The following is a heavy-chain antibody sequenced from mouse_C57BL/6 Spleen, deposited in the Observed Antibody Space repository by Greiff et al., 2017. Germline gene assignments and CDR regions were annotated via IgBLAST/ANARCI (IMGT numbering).Heavy chain of an antibody. CDR1: GYTFTEYT. Sequence: VMLVESGAELVKPGASVKLSCKASGYTFTEYTIHWVKQRSGQGLEWIGWFYPGSGSIKYNEKFKDKATLTADKSSSTVYMELSRLTSEDSAVYFCARHEDRDYDGYPFAYWGQGTLVTVSA. D-gene: IGHD2-3*01. J-gene: IGHJ3*01. CDR3: ARHEDRDYDGYPFAY. CDR2: FYPGSGSI. V-gene: IGHV1-62-2*01.